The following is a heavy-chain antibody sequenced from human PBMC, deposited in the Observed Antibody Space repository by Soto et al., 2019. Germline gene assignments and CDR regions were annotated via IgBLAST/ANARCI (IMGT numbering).Heavy chain of an antibody. V-gene: IGHV4-59*01. Sequence: SETLSLTCTVSGGSISSYYWSWIRQPPGKGLEWIGYIYYSGSTNYNPSLKSRVTISVDPSKNQFSLKLSSVTAADTAVYYCARGENQLLNPVNWFDPWGQGTLVTVSS. CDR2: IYYSGST. CDR1: GGSISSYY. D-gene: IGHD2-2*01. CDR3: ARGENQLLNPVNWFDP. J-gene: IGHJ5*02.